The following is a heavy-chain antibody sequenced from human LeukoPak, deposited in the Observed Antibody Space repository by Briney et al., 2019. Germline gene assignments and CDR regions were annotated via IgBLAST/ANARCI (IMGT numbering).Heavy chain of an antibody. CDR3: ARLGGVRYSYGSGVWFDP. V-gene: IGHV4-59*12. CDR2: IFYSGTA. D-gene: IGHD5-18*01. CDR1: GGSTSSSY. J-gene: IGHJ5*02. Sequence: PSETLSLTCTVSGGSTSSSYWSWIRQPPGKGLEWIGYIFYSGTAIYNPSLKSRVTISVDTSKNQFSLKLSSVTAADTAVYYCARLGGVRYSYGSGVWFDPWGQGTLVTVSS.